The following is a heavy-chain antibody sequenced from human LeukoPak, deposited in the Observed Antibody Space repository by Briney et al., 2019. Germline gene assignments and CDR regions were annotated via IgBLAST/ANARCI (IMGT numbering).Heavy chain of an antibody. CDR3: ARNSGWFRFDY. J-gene: IGHJ4*02. D-gene: IGHD6-19*01. CDR1: GGSFSGYY. CDR2: IKEDGSDK. V-gene: IGHV3-7*03. Sequence: LSLTCAVYGGSFSGYYWSWVRQSPGKGLEWVANIKEDGSDKYYVDSVKGRFTISRDNAKNSLYLQMNSLRAEDTAVYYCARNSGWFRFDYWGQGTLVTVSS.